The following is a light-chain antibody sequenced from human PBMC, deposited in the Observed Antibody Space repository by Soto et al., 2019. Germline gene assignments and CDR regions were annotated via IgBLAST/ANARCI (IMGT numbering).Light chain of an antibody. CDR3: MQALQSPYT. CDR1: QSLLHSNGYNY. Sequence: DIVMTQSPLSLPVTPGEPASISCRSSQSLLHSNGYNYLDWYLQKPGQSPQLLIYLGSNRASGVPDRFSGSGSGTDFTLKISRVEAEDVGVYYGMQALQSPYTFCQGTKLEIK. J-gene: IGKJ2*01. V-gene: IGKV2-28*01. CDR2: LGS.